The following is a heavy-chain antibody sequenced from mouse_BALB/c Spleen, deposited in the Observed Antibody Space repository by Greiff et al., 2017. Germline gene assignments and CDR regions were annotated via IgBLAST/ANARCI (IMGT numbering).Heavy chain of an antibody. J-gene: IGHJ2*01. CDR2: ISTYYGNT. D-gene: IGHD2-5*01. V-gene: IGHV1-67*01. Sequence: QVHVKQSGPELVRPGVSVKISCKGSSYTFTDYAMHWVKQSHAKSLEWIGVISTYYGNTNYNQKFKGKATMTVDKSSSTAYMELARLTSEDSAVYSCASGGYFSSYDYFDYWGQGTTLTVSA. CDR3: ASGGYFSSYDYFDY. CDR1: SYTFTDYA.